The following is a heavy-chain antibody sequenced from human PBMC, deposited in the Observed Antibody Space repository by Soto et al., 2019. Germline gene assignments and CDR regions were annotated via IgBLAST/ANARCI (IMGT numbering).Heavy chain of an antibody. CDR1: GGSISSSSYY. D-gene: IGHD5-12*01. J-gene: IGHJ4*02. V-gene: IGHV4-39*01. CDR2: IYYSGST. Sequence: QLQLQESGPGLVKPSETLSLTCTVSGGSISSSSYYWGWIRQPPGKGLEWIGSIYYSGSTYYNPSLKSRVTISVDTSKNQSSLKLSSVTAADTSVYYCARQGYSGYDASLDYWGQGTLVTVSS. CDR3: ARQGYSGYDASLDY.